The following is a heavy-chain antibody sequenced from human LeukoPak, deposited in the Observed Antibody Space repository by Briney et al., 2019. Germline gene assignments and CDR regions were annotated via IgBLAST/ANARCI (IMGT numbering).Heavy chain of an antibody. J-gene: IGHJ6*02. D-gene: IGHD3-10*01. V-gene: IGHV3-23*01. CDR3: AKDLRRDYYYGMDV. Sequence: GGSLRLSRAASGFTFSSYAMSWVRQAPGKGLEWVSAISGSGGSTYYADSVKGRFTISRDNSKNTLYLQMNSLRAEDTAVYYCAKDLRRDYYYGMDVWGQGTTVTVSS. CDR1: GFTFSSYA. CDR2: ISGSGGST.